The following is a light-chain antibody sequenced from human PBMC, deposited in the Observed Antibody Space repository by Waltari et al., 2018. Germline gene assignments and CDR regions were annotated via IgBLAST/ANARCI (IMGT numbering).Light chain of an antibody. CDR1: NNDVGNNNH. CDR2: EVS. Sequence: HSALTQPASVSGSPGQSITIPRSGTNNDVGNNNHVSWYQQPPGSVPKLIIYEVSERPSGVSDRFSGSKSGNTASLTISGLQPDDEADYYCFSYTRSITFVFGGGTKLTVL. V-gene: IGLV2-23*02. CDR3: FSYTRSITFV. J-gene: IGLJ2*01.